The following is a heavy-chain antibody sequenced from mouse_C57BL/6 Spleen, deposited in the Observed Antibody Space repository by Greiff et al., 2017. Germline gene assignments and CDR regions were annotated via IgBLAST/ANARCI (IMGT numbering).Heavy chain of an antibody. CDR2: IDPSDSDT. Sequence: VKLQQPGAELVRPGSSVKLSCKASGYTFTSYWMHWVKQRPIQGLEWIGNIDPSDSDTHYNQKFKDKATLTVDKSSSTAYMQLSSLTSEDSAVYYCAREGIYYGSSDGYFDYWGQGTTLTVSS. CDR3: AREGIYYGSSDGYFDY. J-gene: IGHJ2*01. V-gene: IGHV1-52*01. D-gene: IGHD1-1*01. CDR1: GYTFTSYW.